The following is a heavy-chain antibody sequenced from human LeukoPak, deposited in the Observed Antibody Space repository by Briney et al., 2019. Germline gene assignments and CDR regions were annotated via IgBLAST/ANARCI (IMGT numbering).Heavy chain of an antibody. V-gene: IGHV1-69*13. Sequence: SVKVSCTASGGTFSNYAINWVRQAPGPGLEWMGGIIPIFGTANYAQKFQGRVTITADESTSTVYMELNSLKSEDTAVYYCARGWDYDSGGRPTAYVYWGQGTLVTVSS. J-gene: IGHJ4*02. CDR2: IIPIFGTA. CDR1: GGTFSNYA. D-gene: IGHD3-22*01. CDR3: ARGWDYDSGGRPTAYVY.